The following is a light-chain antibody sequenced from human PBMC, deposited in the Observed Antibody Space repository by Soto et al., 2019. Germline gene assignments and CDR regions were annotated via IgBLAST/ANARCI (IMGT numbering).Light chain of an antibody. Sequence: EIVLTQSPGTLSLSGWEIATLSCGASQSVSSNYVAWYQQKPGQAPRLLIYDASNRATGIPARFSGSGSGTDFTLTINSLEPEDFAVYYCQQRSNWPSITFGQGTRLEIK. CDR2: DAS. J-gene: IGKJ5*01. CDR1: QSVSSNY. CDR3: QQRSNWPSIT. V-gene: IGKV3-11*01.